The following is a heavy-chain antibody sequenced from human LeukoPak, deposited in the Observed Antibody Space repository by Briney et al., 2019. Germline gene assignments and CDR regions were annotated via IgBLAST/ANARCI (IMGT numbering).Heavy chain of an antibody. V-gene: IGHV3-48*03. Sequence: PGGSLRLSCAASGFTFDDYGMSWVRQAPGKGLEWISYISGSGGIMFYADSVKGRFTISRDNAKNSVYLQMSSLKAEDTAVYYCAREYPDNGDGWGYWGQGTLVTVSS. CDR3: AREYPDNGDGWGY. J-gene: IGHJ4*02. CDR1: GFTFDDYG. CDR2: ISGSGGIM. D-gene: IGHD1-1*01.